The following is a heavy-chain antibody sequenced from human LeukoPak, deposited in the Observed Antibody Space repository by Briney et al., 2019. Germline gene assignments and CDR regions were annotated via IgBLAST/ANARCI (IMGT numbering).Heavy chain of an antibody. Sequence: TGGSLRLSCAASGFTFSSYGMHWVRQAPGKGLEWVAVISYDGSNKYYADSVKGRFTISRDNSKNTMYLQMNSLRAEDTAMYYCARAPMSYDSSGFGGAFDIWGQGTMVTVSS. J-gene: IGHJ3*02. CDR2: ISYDGSNK. CDR3: ARAPMSYDSSGFGGAFDI. CDR1: GFTFSSYG. D-gene: IGHD3-22*01. V-gene: IGHV3-30*03.